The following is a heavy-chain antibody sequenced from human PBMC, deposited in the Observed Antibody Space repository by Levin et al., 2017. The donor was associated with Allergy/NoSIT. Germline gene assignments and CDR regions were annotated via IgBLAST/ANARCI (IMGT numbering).Heavy chain of an antibody. V-gene: IGHV3-23*01. CDR3: AKRRGFRESKYLFDY. CDR2: ISGSGDNT. Sequence: PGASVKVSCAASGFTFSSHAMSWVRQAPGKGLEWVSGISGSGDNTYYADSVKGRFTISRDNSKNTLYLQMNSLRAEDTAVYYCAKRRGFRESKYLFDYWGQGTLVTVSS. CDR1: GFTFSSHA. D-gene: IGHD3-10*01. J-gene: IGHJ4*02.